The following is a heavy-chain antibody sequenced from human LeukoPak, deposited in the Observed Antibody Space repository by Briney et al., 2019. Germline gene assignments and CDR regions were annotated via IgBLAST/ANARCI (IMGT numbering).Heavy chain of an antibody. CDR1: GFIFSSYG. D-gene: IGHD3-22*01. CDR3: AKDYYDSSGYVFDY. Sequence: GGSLRLSCAASGFIFSSYGMHWVRQAPGKGLEWVAVISYDGSNKYYADSVKGRFTISRDNSKNTLYLQMNSLRAEDTAVYYCAKDYYDSSGYVFDYWGQGTLVTVSS. V-gene: IGHV3-30*18. J-gene: IGHJ4*02. CDR2: ISYDGSNK.